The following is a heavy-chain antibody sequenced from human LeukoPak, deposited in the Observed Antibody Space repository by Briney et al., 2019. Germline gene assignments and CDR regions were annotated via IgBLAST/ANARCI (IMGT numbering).Heavy chain of an antibody. CDR3: ARGHTAVTRHFDF. CDR1: GFTFSSYG. Sequence: GGSLRLSCAASGFTFSSYGMHWVRQAPGKGLEWVAFIRYDGSNKYYADSVKGRFTISRDDAKNLLYLDMNSLRAEDTAVYYCARGHTAVTRHFDFWGEGTLVTVSS. CDR2: IRYDGSNK. D-gene: IGHD4-17*01. J-gene: IGHJ4*02. V-gene: IGHV3-30*02.